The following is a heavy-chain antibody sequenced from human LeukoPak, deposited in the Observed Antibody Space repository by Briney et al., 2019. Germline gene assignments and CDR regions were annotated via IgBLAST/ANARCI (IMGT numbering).Heavy chain of an antibody. D-gene: IGHD3-3*01. CDR2: ISAYNGNT. Sequence: ASVKVSCKASGYTFTSYGISWVRQAPGQGLEWMGWISAYNGNTIYAQKLQGRVTMTTDTSTSTAYMELRSLRSDDTAVYYCAREGNYDFWSGLFDYWGQGTLVTVSS. CDR3: AREGNYDFWSGLFDY. V-gene: IGHV1-18*01. J-gene: IGHJ4*02. CDR1: GYTFTSYG.